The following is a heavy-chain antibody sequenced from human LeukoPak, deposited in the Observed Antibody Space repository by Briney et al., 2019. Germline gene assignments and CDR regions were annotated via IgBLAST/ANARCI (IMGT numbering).Heavy chain of an antibody. CDR3: ASAGSGSYYVSEYFQH. Sequence: SETLSLTCTVSGGSISSSSYYWGWIRQPPGKGLEWIGSIYYSGSTYYNPSLKSRVTISVDTSKNQFSLKLSSVTAADTAVYYCASAGSGSYYVSEYFQHWGQGTLVTVSS. J-gene: IGHJ1*01. D-gene: IGHD1-26*01. CDR2: IYYSGST. CDR1: GGSISSSSYY. V-gene: IGHV4-39*01.